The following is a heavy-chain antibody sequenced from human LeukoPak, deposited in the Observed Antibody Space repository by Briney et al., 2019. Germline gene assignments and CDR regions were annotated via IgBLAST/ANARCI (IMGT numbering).Heavy chain of an antibody. J-gene: IGHJ4*02. CDR3: ASRPPYCSSTSWYVDY. CDR2: ISGSGGST. V-gene: IGHV3-23*01. D-gene: IGHD2-2*01. CDR1: GFTFSSYA. Sequence: GGSLRLSCAASGFTFSSYAMSWVRQAPGKGLEWVSAISGSGGSTYYAYSVKGRFTISRDNSKNTLYLQMNSLRAEDTAVYYRASRPPYCSSTSWYVDYWGQGTLVTVSS.